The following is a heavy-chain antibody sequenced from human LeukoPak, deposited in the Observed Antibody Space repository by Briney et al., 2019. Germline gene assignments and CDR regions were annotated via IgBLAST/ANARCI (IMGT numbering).Heavy chain of an antibody. CDR3: ARFYDSSGYYYGMRAFDI. V-gene: IGHV1-69*13. Sequence: ASVKVSCTASGGTFSSYAISWVRQAPGQGLEWMGGIIPIFGTANYAQKFQGRVTITADESTSTAYMELSSLRSEDTAVYYCARFYDSSGYYYGMRAFDIWGQGTMVTVSS. CDR1: GGTFSSYA. J-gene: IGHJ3*02. D-gene: IGHD3-22*01. CDR2: IIPIFGTA.